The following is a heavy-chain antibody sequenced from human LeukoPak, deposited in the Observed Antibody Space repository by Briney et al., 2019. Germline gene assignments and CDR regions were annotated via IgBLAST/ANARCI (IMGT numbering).Heavy chain of an antibody. D-gene: IGHD1-26*01. Sequence: SETLSLTCAVYGGSFSGYYWSWIRQPPGKGLEWIGYIYTSGSTNYNPSLKSRVTISVDTSKNQFSLKLSSVTAADTAVYYCARGSGSEENAFDIWGQGTMVTVSS. CDR1: GGSFSGYY. CDR2: IYTSGST. CDR3: ARGSGSEENAFDI. J-gene: IGHJ3*02. V-gene: IGHV4-4*09.